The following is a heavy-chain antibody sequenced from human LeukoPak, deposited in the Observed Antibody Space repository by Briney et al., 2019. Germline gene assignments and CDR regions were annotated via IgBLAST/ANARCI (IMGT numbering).Heavy chain of an antibody. J-gene: IGHJ6*02. CDR1: GFSFSSYA. D-gene: IGHD6-6*01. V-gene: IGHV3-23*01. CDR3: ARGPSIAAEKGPYYYGMDV. Sequence: GGSLRLSCAASGFSFSSYAMTWVRQAPGKGLEWVSGFTGGGGSTFYGDSVKGRFTTSRDNSKNTLYLQMNSLRAEDTAVYYCARGPSIAAEKGPYYYGMDVWGQGTTVTVSS. CDR2: FTGGGGST.